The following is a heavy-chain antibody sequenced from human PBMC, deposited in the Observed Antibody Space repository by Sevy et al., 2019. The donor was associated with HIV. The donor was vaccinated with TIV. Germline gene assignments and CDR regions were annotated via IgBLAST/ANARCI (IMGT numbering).Heavy chain of an antibody. CDR3: ARGVYYYDSSAYFAFDI. Sequence: GGSLRLSCAASGFTFSSYWMNWVRQAPGKGLEWVANIKQDGSEKYYVDSVKGRFTISRENAKNSRYLQMNSLRAEDTAVYYFARGVYYYDSSAYFAFDIWGRGTMVTVSS. D-gene: IGHD3-22*01. V-gene: IGHV3-7*01. J-gene: IGHJ3*02. CDR1: GFTFSSYW. CDR2: IKQDGSEK.